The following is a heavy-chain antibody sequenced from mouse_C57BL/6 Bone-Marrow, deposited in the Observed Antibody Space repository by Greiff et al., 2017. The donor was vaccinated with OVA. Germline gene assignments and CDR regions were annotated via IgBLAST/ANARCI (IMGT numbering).Heavy chain of an antibody. CDR2: ISDGGSYT. D-gene: IGHD2-3*01. CDR1: GFTFSSYA. V-gene: IGHV5-4*01. CDR3: ARDEGGWLLF. Sequence: EVQGVESGGGLVKPGGSLKLSCAASGFTFSSYAMSWVRQTPEKRLEWVATISDGGSYTYYPDNVKGRFTISRDNAKNNLYLQMSHLKSEDTAMYYCARDEGGWLLFWGQGTLVTVSA. J-gene: IGHJ3*01.